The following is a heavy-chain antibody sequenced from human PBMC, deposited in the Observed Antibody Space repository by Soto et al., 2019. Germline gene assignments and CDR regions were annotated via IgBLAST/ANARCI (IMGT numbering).Heavy chain of an antibody. CDR1: GGSISSGGYS. CDR3: ATRITVFGLLIPPFDP. J-gene: IGHJ5*02. D-gene: IGHD3-3*01. CDR2: IYHSGST. V-gene: IGHV4-30-2*02. Sequence: SETLSLTCAVSGGSISSGGYSWSWIRQPPGKGLEWIGYIYHSGSTYYKPSLKSRVTMSVDTSKNQFSLRLSSVTAADTAIYYCATRITVFGLLIPPFDPWGQGTQVTVSS.